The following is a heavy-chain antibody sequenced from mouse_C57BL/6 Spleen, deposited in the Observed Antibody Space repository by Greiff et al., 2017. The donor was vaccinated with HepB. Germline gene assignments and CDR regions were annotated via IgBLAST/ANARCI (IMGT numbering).Heavy chain of an antibody. CDR1: GYTFTSYW. CDR2: IHPNSGST. J-gene: IGHJ2*01. V-gene: IGHV1-64*01. D-gene: IGHD1-1*01. CDR3: ATTTTVVTTDS. Sequence: QVQLQQPGAELVKPGASVKLSCKASGYTFTSYWMHWVKQRPGQGLEWIGMIHPNSGSTNYNEKFKSKATLNVEKSSSTAYMQLSSLTSDDSAVYYCATTTTVVTTDSWGQGTTLTVSS.